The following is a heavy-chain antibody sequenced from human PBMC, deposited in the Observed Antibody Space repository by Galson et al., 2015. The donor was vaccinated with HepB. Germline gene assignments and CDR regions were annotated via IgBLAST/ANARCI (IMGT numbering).Heavy chain of an antibody. D-gene: IGHD3-22*01. CDR1: GYTFTSYG. CDR2: INGNNGNT. V-gene: IGHV1-18*01. CDR3: ARDIGGSSGYYPFDY. Sequence: SVKVSCKASGYTFTSYGISWVRQAPGQGLEWMGWINGNNGNTNYAQKVQGRVTMTTDTSTSTAYMELRSLRSDDTAVYYCARDIGGSSGYYPFDYWGQGTLVTVSP. J-gene: IGHJ4*02.